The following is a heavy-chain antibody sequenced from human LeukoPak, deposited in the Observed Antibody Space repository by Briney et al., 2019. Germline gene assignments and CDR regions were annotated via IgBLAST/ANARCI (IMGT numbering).Heavy chain of an antibody. CDR1: GFTFSSYA. J-gene: IGHJ4*02. CDR2: ISYDGSNK. CDR3: ARDSRYCGGGSCYSGLVQHNYYFDY. V-gene: IGHV3-30*04. D-gene: IGHD2-15*01. Sequence: GGSLRLSCAASGFTFSSYAMHWVRQAPGKGLEWVAVISYDGSNKYYADSVKGRFTISRDNSKNTLYLQMNSLRAEDTAVYYCARDSRYCGGGSCYSGLVQHNYYFDYWGQGTLVTVSS.